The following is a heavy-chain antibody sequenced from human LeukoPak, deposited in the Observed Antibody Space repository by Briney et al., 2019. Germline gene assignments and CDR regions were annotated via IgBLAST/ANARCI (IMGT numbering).Heavy chain of an antibody. D-gene: IGHD4-17*01. V-gene: IGHV4-39*01. CDR3: AAPDYGDYTLGY. CDR2: IYYSGST. Sequence: SETLSLTCNVSGGSISSSSYYWGWIRQPPGKGLEWIGNIYYSGSTYYNPSLKSRVTISVDTSKNQFSLKLSSVTAADTALYYCAAPDYGDYTLGYWGQGILVTVSS. CDR1: GGSISSSSYY. J-gene: IGHJ4*02.